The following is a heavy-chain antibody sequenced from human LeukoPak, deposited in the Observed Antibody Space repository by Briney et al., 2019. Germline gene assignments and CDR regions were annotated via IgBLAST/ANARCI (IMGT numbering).Heavy chain of an antibody. Sequence: GESLQISCKGSGYSFTSYWIGWVRQLPGKGLEWMGIIYPGDSDTRYSPSFQGQVTISADKSISTAYLQWSSLKASDTAMYYCARLGNDFCSGYYPPDKKSYYYMDVWGKGTTVTVSS. D-gene: IGHD3-3*01. CDR3: ARLGNDFCSGYYPPDKKSYYYMDV. V-gene: IGHV5-51*01. CDR1: GYSFTSYW. J-gene: IGHJ6*03. CDR2: IYPGDSDT.